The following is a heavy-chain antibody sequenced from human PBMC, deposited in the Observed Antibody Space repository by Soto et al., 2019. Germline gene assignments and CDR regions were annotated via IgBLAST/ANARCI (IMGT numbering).Heavy chain of an antibody. V-gene: IGHV3-7*01. CDR2: IKQDGSEK. Sequence: PGGSLRLSCVVTGFTFSSYSMNWVRQAPGKGLEWVADIKQDGSEKYYVDAVKGRFTISRDNAKNSLYLQMNSLRAEDTAVYYCASGGQLVYYYYMDVWGKGTTVTVSS. CDR3: ASGGQLVYYYYMDV. J-gene: IGHJ6*03. CDR1: GFTFSSYS. D-gene: IGHD6-6*01.